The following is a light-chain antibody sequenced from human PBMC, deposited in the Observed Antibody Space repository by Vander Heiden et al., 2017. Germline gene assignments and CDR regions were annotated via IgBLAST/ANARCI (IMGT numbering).Light chain of an antibody. CDR2: AAS. J-gene: IGKJ2*01. CDR3: KQSYRTLSHT. CDR1: QSILSY. V-gene: IGKV1-39*01. Sequence: DIQMTQSPSSLSASVGDRVTITCRASQSILSYLDWYQQKPGKAPKLLIYAASSRECGVPERFSGSGSGTDFTLNISSVQPEDFATYYCKQSYRTLSHTFGRGTKVEIK.